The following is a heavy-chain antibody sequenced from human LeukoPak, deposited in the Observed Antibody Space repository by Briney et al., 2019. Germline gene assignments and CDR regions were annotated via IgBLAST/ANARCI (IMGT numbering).Heavy chain of an antibody. CDR3: ARDSSMLRGPLVIYYFDF. CDR2: IYSGGST. D-gene: IGHD3-10*01. Sequence: GGSLRLSCAASGFTVSSNYMSWVRQAPGKGLEWVSIIYSGGSTFYADSVKGRFTISRDNSKNTLYLQMNSLRAEDTAVYYCARDSSMLRGPLVIYYFDFWGQGTLVTVSS. V-gene: IGHV3-53*01. CDR1: GFTVSSNY. J-gene: IGHJ4*02.